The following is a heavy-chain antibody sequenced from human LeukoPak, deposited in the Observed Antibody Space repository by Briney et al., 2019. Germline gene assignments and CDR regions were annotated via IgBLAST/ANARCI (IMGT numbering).Heavy chain of an antibody. D-gene: IGHD2-15*01. CDR2: INHSGST. CDR3: ARRRGYCSGGSCPNWFDP. J-gene: IGHJ5*02. V-gene: IGHV4-34*01. Sequence: SETLSLTCAVYRGSFSGYYWSWIRQPPGKGLEWIGEINHSGSTNYNPSLKSRVTISVDTSKNQFSLKLSSVTAADTAVYYCARRRGYCSGGSCPNWFDPWGQGTLVTVSS. CDR1: RGSFSGYY.